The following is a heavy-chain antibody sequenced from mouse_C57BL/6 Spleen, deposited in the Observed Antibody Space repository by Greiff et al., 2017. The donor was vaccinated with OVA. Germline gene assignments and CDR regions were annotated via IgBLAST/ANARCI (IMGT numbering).Heavy chain of an antibody. CDR2: INPNNGGT. J-gene: IGHJ3*01. CDR3: ALWSNSPGFAY. D-gene: IGHD6-2*01. Sequence: EVQLQQSGPELVKPGASVKISCKASGYTFTDYYMNWVKQSHGKSLEWIGDINPNNGGTSYNQKFKGKATLTVDKSSSTAYMELRSLTSEDSAVYYCALWSNSPGFAYWGQGTLVTVSA. CDR1: GYTFTDYY. V-gene: IGHV1-26*01.